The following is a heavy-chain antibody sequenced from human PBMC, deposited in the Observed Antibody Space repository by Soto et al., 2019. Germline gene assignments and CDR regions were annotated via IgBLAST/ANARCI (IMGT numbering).Heavy chain of an antibody. Sequence: EVQLLESGGDLVQPGGSLRLSCAASGFTLSSYAMNWVRQAPGKGLEWVSAISGSVGSTYYADSVKGRFSISRDNSKNTLYLQMYSLRGEDTAVYYCAKSVVAAGSYYYGIDVWGQGATVTVAS. CDR3: AKSVVAAGSYYYGIDV. D-gene: IGHD6-13*01. V-gene: IGHV3-23*01. CDR2: ISGSVGST. J-gene: IGHJ6*02. CDR1: GFTLSSYA.